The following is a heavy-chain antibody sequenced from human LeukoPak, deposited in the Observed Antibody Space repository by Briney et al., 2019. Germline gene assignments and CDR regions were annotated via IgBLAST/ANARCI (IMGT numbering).Heavy chain of an antibody. D-gene: IGHD4-11*01. Sequence: GGSLRLSCAVARFTFSNYAMSWVRQAPGKGLEWVSGISGSGGSTYYANSVKGRFTFFGDNSRNTLYLQMSSLRAEDTAVYYCAKARNSDYRFGFDIWGQGKMVTVSA. CDR2: ISGSGGST. CDR3: AKARNSDYRFGFDI. CDR1: RFTFSNYA. V-gene: IGHV3-23*01. J-gene: IGHJ3*02.